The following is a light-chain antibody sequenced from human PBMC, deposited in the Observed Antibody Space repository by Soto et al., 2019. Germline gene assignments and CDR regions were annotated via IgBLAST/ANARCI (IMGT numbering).Light chain of an antibody. CDR3: SSYPGSSTLV. CDR2: DVS. Sequence: QSALTQPASVSGSPGQSITISCTGTSSDVGGYNYVSWYQQYPGKAPKLMIYDVSNRPSGVSNRFSGSKSGNTASLTISGLQAEDEADYYCSSYPGSSTLVIGGGSKVTLL. CDR1: SSDVGGYNY. V-gene: IGLV2-14*01. J-gene: IGLJ2*01.